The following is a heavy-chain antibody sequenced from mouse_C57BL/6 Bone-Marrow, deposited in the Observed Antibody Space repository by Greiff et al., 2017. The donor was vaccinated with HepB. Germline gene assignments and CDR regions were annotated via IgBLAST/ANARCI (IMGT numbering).Heavy chain of an antibody. V-gene: IGHV14-4*01. D-gene: IGHD1-1*01. CDR3: TTLYYGSIHWYFDV. CDR1: GFNIKDDY. J-gene: IGHJ1*03. CDR2: IDPENGDT. Sequence: VQLKESGAELVRPGASVKLSCTASGFNIKDDYMHWVKQRPEQGLEWIGWIDPENGDTEYASKFQGKATITADTSSNTAYLQLSSLTSEDTAVYYCTTLYYGSIHWYFDVWGTGTTVTVSS.